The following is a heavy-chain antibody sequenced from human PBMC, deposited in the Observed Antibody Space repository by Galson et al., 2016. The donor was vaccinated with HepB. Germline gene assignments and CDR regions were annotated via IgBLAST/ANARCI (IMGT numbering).Heavy chain of an antibody. J-gene: IGHJ4*02. CDR2: IHYHGGST. CDR1: GFIISDYS. D-gene: IGHD3-22*01. CDR3: VRVGSGYDY. Sequence: SLRLSCAASGFIISDYSMHWVRQAPGKGLEYVSAIHYHGGSTFYADSVKGRFTISRDNSKNTLYLHVGSLRPEDMAVYYCVRVGSGYDYWGQGTLVNVSS. V-gene: IGHV3-64*02.